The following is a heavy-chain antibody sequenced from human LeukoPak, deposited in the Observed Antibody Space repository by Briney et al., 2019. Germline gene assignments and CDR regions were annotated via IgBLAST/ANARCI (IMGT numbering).Heavy chain of an antibody. V-gene: IGHV4-4*07. CDR1: GDSISSFY. D-gene: IGHD6-13*01. CDR2: IYTSGST. Sequence: SETLSLTCTVSGDSISSFYWTWIRQPAGKGLEWIGRIYTSGSTNYNPSLKSRVTMSVDTSKNQFSLKLSSVTAADTAVYYCARDVVAAGTWDYWGQGTLVTVSS. CDR3: ARDVVAAGTWDY. J-gene: IGHJ4*02.